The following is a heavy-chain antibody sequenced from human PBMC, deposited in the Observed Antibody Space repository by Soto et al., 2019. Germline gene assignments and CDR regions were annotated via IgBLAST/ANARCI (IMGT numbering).Heavy chain of an antibody. V-gene: IGHV1-46*01. CDR1: GYTFTSYY. D-gene: IGHD2-15*01. Sequence: ASVKVSCKASGYTFTSYYMHWVRQAPEQGLEWMGIINPSGGSTSYAQKFQGRVTMTRDTSTSTVYMELSSLRSEDTAVYYCARTLVVGAPPHSNFDYWGQGTLVTVSS. CDR2: INPSGGST. CDR3: ARTLVVGAPPHSNFDY. J-gene: IGHJ4*02.